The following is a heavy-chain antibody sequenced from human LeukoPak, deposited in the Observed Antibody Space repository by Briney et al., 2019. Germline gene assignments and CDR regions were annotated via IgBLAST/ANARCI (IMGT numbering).Heavy chain of an antibody. V-gene: IGHV4-34*01. Sequence: PSETLSLTCAVYGGSFSGYYWSWIRQPPGKGLEWIGEINHSGSTNYNPSLKSRVTISVDTSKNQFSLKLSSVTAADTAVYYCARVSTWLGPRWFDPWGQGTLVTVSS. CDR3: ARVSTWLGPRWFDP. J-gene: IGHJ5*02. CDR1: GGSFSGYY. D-gene: IGHD6-19*01. CDR2: INHSGST.